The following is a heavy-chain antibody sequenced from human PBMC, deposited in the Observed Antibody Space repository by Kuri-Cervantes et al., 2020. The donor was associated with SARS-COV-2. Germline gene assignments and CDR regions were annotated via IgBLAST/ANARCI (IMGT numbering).Heavy chain of an antibody. CDR1: GGSISSGGYS. Sequence: SETLSLTCAVSGGSISSGGYSWSWIRQPPGKGLERIRYIYHSGSTYYNPSLKSRVTISVDRSKNQFSLKLSSVTAADTAVYYCARGVIVVVPAAIPEYFDYWGQGTLVTVSS. CDR2: IYHSGST. J-gene: IGHJ4*02. V-gene: IGHV4-30-2*01. CDR3: ARGVIVVVPAAIPEYFDY. D-gene: IGHD2-2*02.